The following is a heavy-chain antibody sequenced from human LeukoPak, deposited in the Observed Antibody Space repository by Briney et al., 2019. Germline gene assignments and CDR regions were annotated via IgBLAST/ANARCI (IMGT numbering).Heavy chain of an antibody. D-gene: IGHD4-11*01. V-gene: IGHV1-3*04. J-gene: IGHJ4*02. Sequence: ASVNVSCKASGYTLTSYAIHWVRQAPGQRPEWMGWINTGNGNTKYSQKFQGRVTITRDTSANTAYMELSSLRFEDTAVYYCARGGSRMTTFYIIDYWGQGTLVTVSS. CDR1: GYTLTSYA. CDR2: INTGNGNT. CDR3: ARGGSRMTTFYIIDY.